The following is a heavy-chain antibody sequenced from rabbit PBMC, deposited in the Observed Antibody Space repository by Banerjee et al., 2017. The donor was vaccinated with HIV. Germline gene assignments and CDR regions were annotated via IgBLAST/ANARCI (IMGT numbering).Heavy chain of an antibody. Sequence: QEQLEESGGDLVKPEGSLTLTCTASGFSLSSGAMSWVRQAPGKGLEWIGYINTGSGTTDYASWVNGRFTISRSTSLNTVTLQMTYLTGADTATYFCVRDRGAGSNSYLGDLWGQGTLVTVS. CDR1: GFSLSSGA. D-gene: IGHD8-1*01. CDR3: VRDRGAGSNSYLGDL. CDR2: INTGSGTT. J-gene: IGHJ3*01. V-gene: IGHV1S47*01.